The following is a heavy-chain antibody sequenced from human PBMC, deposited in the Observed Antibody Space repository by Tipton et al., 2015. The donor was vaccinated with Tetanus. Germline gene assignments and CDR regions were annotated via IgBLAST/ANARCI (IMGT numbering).Heavy chain of an antibody. CDR1: GGSSSSFY. V-gene: IGHV4-34*01. CDR2: INHRGGI. J-gene: IGHJ5*02. CDR3: AILPKHWQAPRGAP. Sequence: LRLSCAVSGGSSSSFYWSWIRQPPGKGLEWIGEINHRGGISYNPSLRSRVTISVATSKSQFSLNMTSVTAADTAVYFCAILPKHWQAPRGAPWGQGVLVTVSS. D-gene: IGHD1-1*01.